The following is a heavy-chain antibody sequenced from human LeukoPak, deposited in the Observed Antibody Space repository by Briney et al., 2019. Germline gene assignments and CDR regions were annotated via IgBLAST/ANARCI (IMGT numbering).Heavy chain of an antibody. J-gene: IGHJ4*02. CDR1: GGFISDDESY. D-gene: IGHD4-17*01. V-gene: IGHV4-31*03. CDR2: IHYSGTI. CDR3: ARGGDYAKVGY. Sequence: SETLSLTCSVSGGFISDDESYWTWVRQHPEKGLEWIGCIHYSGTIYYNPSLKSRVTISVDTSKNQFSLKLTSVTAADTAVYYCARGGDYAKVGYGGQGTLVTVSS.